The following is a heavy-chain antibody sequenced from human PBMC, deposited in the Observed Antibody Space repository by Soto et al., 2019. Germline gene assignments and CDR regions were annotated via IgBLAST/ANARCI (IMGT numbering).Heavy chain of an antibody. CDR1: GGSISSGGYY. J-gene: IGHJ4*02. Sequence: SETLSLTCTVSGGSISSGGYYWSWIRQHPGKGLEWIGYIYYSGSTYYNPSLKSRVTISVDTSKNQFSLKLSSVTAEDTAIYFCGRGWLQPYYFDYWGQGTLVTVSS. V-gene: IGHV4-31*03. CDR3: GRGWLQPYYFDY. D-gene: IGHD5-12*01. CDR2: IYYSGST.